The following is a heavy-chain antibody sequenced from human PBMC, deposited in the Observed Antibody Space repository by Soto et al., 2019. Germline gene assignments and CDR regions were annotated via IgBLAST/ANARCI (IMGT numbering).Heavy chain of an antibody. CDR2: INHSGST. Sequence: TSETLSLTCAVYGGSFSGYYWSWIRQPPGKGLEWIGEINHSGSTNYNPSLKSRVTISVDTSKNQFSLKLSSVTAADTAVYYCARGDPGYSYGFDYWGQGTLVTVSS. V-gene: IGHV4-34*01. CDR3: ARGDPGYSYGFDY. CDR1: GGSFSGYY. J-gene: IGHJ4*02. D-gene: IGHD5-18*01.